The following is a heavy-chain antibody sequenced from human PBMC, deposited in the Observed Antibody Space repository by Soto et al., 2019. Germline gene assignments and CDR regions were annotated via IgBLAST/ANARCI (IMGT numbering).Heavy chain of an antibody. CDR2: ISGSGGST. D-gene: IGHD4-17*01. CDR1: GFTFSSYA. Sequence: EVQLLESGGGLVQPGGSLRLSCAASGFTFSSYAMNWIRQAPGKGLEWVSVISGSGGSTYYADAVKGRFTISRDNSKNTLYLQMNSLRAEDTAVYYCAKRTVGWYFDLWGRGTLVTVSS. CDR3: AKRTVGWYFDL. V-gene: IGHV3-23*01. J-gene: IGHJ2*01.